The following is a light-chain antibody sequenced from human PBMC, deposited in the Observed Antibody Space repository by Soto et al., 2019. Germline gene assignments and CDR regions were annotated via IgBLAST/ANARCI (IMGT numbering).Light chain of an antibody. J-gene: IGKJ1*01. Sequence: DIQMTQSPSTLSASVGDRVTITCRASQSISSWLAWYQQKPGKAPKLLIYKASSLESGVPSRFSGSGSGTEFTLTSSSLQPDDFATYYCQQSWTFGQGTKVEIK. CDR2: KAS. CDR1: QSISSW. CDR3: QQSWT. V-gene: IGKV1-5*03.